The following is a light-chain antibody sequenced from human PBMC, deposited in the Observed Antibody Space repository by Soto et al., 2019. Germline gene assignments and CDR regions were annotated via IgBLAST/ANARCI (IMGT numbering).Light chain of an antibody. Sequence: IQVTQSASTLSGSVGDRVTITCRASQTISSWLAWYQQKPGKAPKLLIYKASTLKSGVPSRFSGSGSGTEFTLTISSLQPDDFATYYCQHYNSYSEAFGQGTKVDI. J-gene: IGKJ1*01. V-gene: IGKV1-5*03. CDR2: KAS. CDR3: QHYNSYSEA. CDR1: QTISSW.